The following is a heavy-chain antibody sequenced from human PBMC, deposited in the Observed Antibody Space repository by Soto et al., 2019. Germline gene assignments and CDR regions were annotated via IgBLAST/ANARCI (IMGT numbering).Heavy chain of an antibody. CDR3: ARRDFWSGYGWFDP. Sequence: QVQLQESGPGLVKPSETLSLTCTVSGGSVSSGSYYWSWIRQPPGKGREWIGYIYYSGSTNYNPSLKSRVTISVDTSKNQFSLKLSSVTAADTAVYYCARRDFWSGYGWFDPWGQGTLVTVSS. V-gene: IGHV4-61*01. J-gene: IGHJ5*02. D-gene: IGHD3-3*01. CDR2: IYYSGST. CDR1: GGSVSSGSYY.